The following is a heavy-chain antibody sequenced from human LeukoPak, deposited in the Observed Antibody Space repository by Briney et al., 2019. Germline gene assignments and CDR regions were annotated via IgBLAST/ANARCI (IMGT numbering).Heavy chain of an antibody. CDR3: ARGSKVGATINYPSKDFDY. J-gene: IGHJ4*02. CDR2: IWYDGSNK. Sequence: GGSLRLSCAASGFTFSSYGMHWVRQAPGKGLEWVAVIWYDGSNKYYADSVKGRFTISRDNSKNTLYLQMNSLRAEDTAVYYCARGSKVGATINYPSKDFDYWGQGTLVTVSS. V-gene: IGHV3-33*01. CDR1: GFTFSSYG. D-gene: IGHD1-26*01.